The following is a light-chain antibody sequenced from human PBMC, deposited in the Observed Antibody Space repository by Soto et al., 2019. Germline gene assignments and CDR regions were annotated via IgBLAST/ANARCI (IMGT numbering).Light chain of an antibody. CDR2: IEGSGSY. CDR1: SGHSSYI. V-gene: IGLV4-60*02. J-gene: IGLJ3*02. Sequence: QLVLTQLSSASASLGSSVKLTCTLSSGHSSYIIAWHQQQPGKAPRYLMKIEGSGSYNKGSGVPDRFSGSSSGADRYLTISNLQFEDEADYYCETWDSNIHWVFGGGTKLTVL. CDR3: ETWDSNIHWV.